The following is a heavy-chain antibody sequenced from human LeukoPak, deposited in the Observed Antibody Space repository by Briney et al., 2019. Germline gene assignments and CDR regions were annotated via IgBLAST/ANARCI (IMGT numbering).Heavy chain of an antibody. CDR2: ISAYNGNT. CDR3: ARDTKRSRARWENLGFDP. J-gene: IGHJ5*02. CDR1: GYTFTSYG. V-gene: IGHV1-18*01. D-gene: IGHD1-26*01. Sequence: ASVKVSCKASGYTFTSYGISWVRQAPGQGLEWMGWISAYNGNTNYAQKLQGRVTMTTDTSTSTAYMELRSLRSDDTAVYYCARDTKRSRARWENLGFDPWGQGTLVTVSS.